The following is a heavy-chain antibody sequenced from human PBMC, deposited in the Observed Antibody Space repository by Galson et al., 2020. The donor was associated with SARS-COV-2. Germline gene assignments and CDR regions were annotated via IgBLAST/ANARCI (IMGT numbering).Heavy chain of an antibody. CDR2: ISDSGST. V-gene: IGHV4-59*01. CDR1: RGSISGFY. Sequence: ETSETLSLTCTVSRGSISGFYWNWIRQPPGKGLEWIGSISDSGSTNYNPSLTSRLTISVDMSRNQFSLKLTSVTAADTAVYYCARVYDFWKVYPSYIDSWGQGTLVTVSS. CDR3: ARVYDFWKVYPSYIDS. D-gene: IGHD3-3*01. J-gene: IGHJ4*02.